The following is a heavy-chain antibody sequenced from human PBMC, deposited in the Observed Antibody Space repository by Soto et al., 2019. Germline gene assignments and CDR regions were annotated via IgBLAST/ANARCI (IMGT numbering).Heavy chain of an antibody. CDR2: INHSGST. CDR1: GGSFSGYY. D-gene: IGHD2-21*01. V-gene: IGHV4-34*01. J-gene: IGHJ4*02. CDR3: ARGGVLLADW. Sequence: QVQLQQWGAGLLKPSETLSLTCAVYGGSFSGYYWSWIRQPPGKGLEWIGEINHSGSTNYNPSLKSRVTISVDTSKNQFSLRLSSVTVADTAVYYCARGGVLLADWWGQGTLVTVSS.